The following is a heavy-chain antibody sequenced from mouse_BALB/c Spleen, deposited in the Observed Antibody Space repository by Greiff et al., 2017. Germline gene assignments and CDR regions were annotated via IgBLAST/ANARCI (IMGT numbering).Heavy chain of an antibody. D-gene: IGHD2-14*01. CDR1: GFSLTGYG. V-gene: IGHV2-6-7*01. CDR2: IWGDGST. Sequence: VKLMESGPGLVAPSQSLSITCTVSGFSLTGYGVNWVRQPPGKGLEWLGMIWGDGSTDYNSALKSRLSISKDNSKSQVFLKMNSLQTDDTARYYCARAYRYDEDYAMDYWGQGTSVTVSS. J-gene: IGHJ4*01. CDR3: ARAYRYDEDYAMDY.